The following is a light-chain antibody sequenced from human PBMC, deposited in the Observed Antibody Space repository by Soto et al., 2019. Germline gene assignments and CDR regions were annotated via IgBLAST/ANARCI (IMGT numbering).Light chain of an antibody. V-gene: IGLV2-14*01. J-gene: IGLJ2*01. CDR2: EVN. CDR1: SSDVGGYNY. Sequence: QSALTQPASVSGSPGQSVTISCTGTSSDVGGYNYVSWYQQHPGKAPPLMIYEVNYRPSGVSDRFSGSKSGNTASLTISGLQAEDEADYYCSSYTNSTTLVVFGGGTKLTVL. CDR3: SSYTNSTTLVV.